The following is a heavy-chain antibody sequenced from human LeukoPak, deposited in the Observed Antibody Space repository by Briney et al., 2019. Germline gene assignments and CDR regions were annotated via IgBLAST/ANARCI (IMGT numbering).Heavy chain of an antibody. CDR1: GGSISSGSYF. CDR2: ISYSGST. CDR3: ARVRGLGVISPYFDY. V-gene: IGHV4-39*02. D-gene: IGHD3-16*02. Sequence: SETLSLTCSVSGGSISSGSYFCGWIRQPPGKGLEWIGSISYSGSTYYNPSLKSRVTISEDTSKNHFSLRLSSVAAADTAVYYCARVRGLGVISPYFDYWGQGALVTVSS. J-gene: IGHJ4*02.